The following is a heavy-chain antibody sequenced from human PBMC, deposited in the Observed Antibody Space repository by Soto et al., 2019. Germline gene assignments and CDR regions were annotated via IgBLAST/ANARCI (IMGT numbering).Heavy chain of an antibody. CDR3: TKEGRFDSDGSLYYYYYGMDV. D-gene: IGHD2-15*01. Sequence: PGGSLRLSCAASGFTFNNYGMNWVRQAPGKGLEWVAIISNDGSNKYYIESVRGRFTITRDNSKNMLFLQMNSLRVEDTAVYFCTKEGRFDSDGSLYYYYYGMDVWGQGTTVTVSS. J-gene: IGHJ6*02. V-gene: IGHV3-30*18. CDR2: ISNDGSNK. CDR1: GFTFNNYG.